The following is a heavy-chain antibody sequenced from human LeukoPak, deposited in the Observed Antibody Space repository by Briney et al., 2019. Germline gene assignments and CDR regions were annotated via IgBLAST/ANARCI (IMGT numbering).Heavy chain of an antibody. D-gene: IGHD2-2*01. CDR2: IYYSGST. Sequence: SETLSLTCTVSGGSISSYYWSWIRQPPGKGLEWIGYIYYSGSTNYNPSLKSRVTISVDTSKNQFSLKLSSVTAADTAVYYCARAGYCSSTSCSYYMDVWGKGTTVIVSS. CDR3: ARAGYCSSTSCSYYMDV. J-gene: IGHJ6*03. V-gene: IGHV4-59*01. CDR1: GGSISSYY.